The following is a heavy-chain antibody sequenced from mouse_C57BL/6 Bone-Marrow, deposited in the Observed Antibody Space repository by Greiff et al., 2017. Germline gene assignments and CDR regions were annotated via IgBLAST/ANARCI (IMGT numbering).Heavy chain of an antibody. J-gene: IGHJ1*03. CDR2: ISSGSRTI. CDR3: ARGYFDV. V-gene: IGHV5-17*01. Sequence: EVQGVESGGGLVKPGGSLKLSCAASGFTFSDYGMHWVRQAPEKGLEWVAYISSGSRTIYYADTVKGRFTISRDNAKNTLFLQMTSLRSEDTAMYYCARGYFDVWGTGTTVTVSS. CDR1: GFTFSDYG.